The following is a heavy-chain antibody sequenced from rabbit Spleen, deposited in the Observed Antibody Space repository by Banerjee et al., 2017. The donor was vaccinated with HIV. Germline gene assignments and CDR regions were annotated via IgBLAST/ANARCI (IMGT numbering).Heavy chain of an antibody. Sequence: QEQLVESGGGLVQPEGSLTLTCTASGFSFSNKAVMCWVRQAPGQGLEWIACINAVTGKAVYANWAKGRFTFSKTSSTTVTLQVTSLTAADTATYFCARDDSNSALDLWGPGTLVTVS. D-gene: IGHD1-1*01. V-gene: IGHV1S45*01. CDR1: GFSFSNKAV. CDR3: ARDDSNSALDL. J-gene: IGHJ4*01. CDR2: INAVTGKA.